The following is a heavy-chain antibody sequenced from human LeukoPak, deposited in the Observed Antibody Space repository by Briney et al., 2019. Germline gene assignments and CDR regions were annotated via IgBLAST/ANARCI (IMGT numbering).Heavy chain of an antibody. V-gene: IGHV3-23*01. J-gene: IGHJ6*03. Sequence: GGSLRLSCAASGFTFSSYAMSWVRQAPGKGLEWVSAISGSGGSTYYADSVKGRFTISRDNSKNTLYLQMNSLRAEDTAVYYCAKGSGSYSYYYYYYYMDVWGKGTTVTISS. CDR2: ISGSGGST. CDR3: AKGSGSYSYYYYYYYMDV. D-gene: IGHD1-26*01. CDR1: GFTFSSYA.